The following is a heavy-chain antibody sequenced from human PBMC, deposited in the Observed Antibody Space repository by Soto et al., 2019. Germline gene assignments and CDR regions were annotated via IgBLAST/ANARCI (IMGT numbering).Heavy chain of an antibody. CDR2: ISWNSGII. CDR3: VKDAAGSCCTVYRDV. V-gene: IGHV3-9*01. Sequence: SGGDLVQPGRSLRLSCAASGFTFNDYAMHWVRQAPGKGLAWVSGISWNSGIIGYADSVKGRFTLSRDSAKNSLHLEMNSRRAEDTALYYCVKDAAGSCCTVYRDVWGKGTTVTVSS. D-gene: IGHD6-13*01. J-gene: IGHJ6*03. CDR1: GFTFNDYA.